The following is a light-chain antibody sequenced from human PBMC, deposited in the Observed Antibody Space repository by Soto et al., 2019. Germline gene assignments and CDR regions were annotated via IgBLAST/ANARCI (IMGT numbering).Light chain of an antibody. Sequence: QSALTQPRSVSGSPGQSVAISCTGTSSDVGAYNYVSWYQQHPGKAPKFLIYDVTKRPSGVPDRFSGSKSGNTASLTISGLQAEDEADYYCCSYAGRDIYVLFGGGTMLTVL. CDR1: SSDVGAYNY. V-gene: IGLV2-11*01. J-gene: IGLJ3*02. CDR2: DVT. CDR3: CSYAGRDIYVL.